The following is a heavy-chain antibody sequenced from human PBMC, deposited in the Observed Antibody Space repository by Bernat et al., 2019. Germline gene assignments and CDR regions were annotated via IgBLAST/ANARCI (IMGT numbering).Heavy chain of an antibody. CDR1: GFTFSSYG. CDR3: AKDLGTLTAMVYYYYYDGMDV. Sequence: QVQLVESGGGVVQPGRSLRLSCAASGFTFSSYGMHWVRQAPGKGLEWVAVISYDGSNKYYADSVKGRFTISRDNSKNTLYLQMNSLRAEDTAVYYCAKDLGTLTAMVYYYYYDGMDVWGQGTTVTVSS. D-gene: IGHD5-18*01. J-gene: IGHJ6*02. V-gene: IGHV3-30*18. CDR2: ISYDGSNK.